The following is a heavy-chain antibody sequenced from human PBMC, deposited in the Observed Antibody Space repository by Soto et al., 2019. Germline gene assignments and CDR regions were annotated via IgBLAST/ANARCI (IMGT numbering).Heavy chain of an antibody. CDR2: ITSDGSRT. D-gene: IGHD6-6*01. J-gene: IGHJ6*02. Sequence: GGSLRLSCAASGFTFSSYSMHWVRQAPGKGLEYISVITSDGSRTYYADSVKGRFTISRDNAKNTLYLQMGSLRAEDMAVYYCARSSSSSSPHYGMDVWGHGTTVTVSS. CDR1: GFTFSSYS. V-gene: IGHV3-64*02. CDR3: ARSSSSSSPHYGMDV.